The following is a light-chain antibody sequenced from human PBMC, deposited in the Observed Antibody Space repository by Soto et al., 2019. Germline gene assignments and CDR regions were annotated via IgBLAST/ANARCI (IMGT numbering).Light chain of an antibody. V-gene: IGKV3-11*01. CDR1: QSVSSY. CDR3: QQRSNRPSCT. J-gene: IGKJ1*01. Sequence: EIVLTQSPATLSLSPGERATLSCRASQSVSSYLAWYQQKPGQAPRLLIYDASNRATGIPARFSGSGSGTDFTLTTSSLQPVGFALYYCQQRSNRPSCTFGQGTKVEIK. CDR2: DAS.